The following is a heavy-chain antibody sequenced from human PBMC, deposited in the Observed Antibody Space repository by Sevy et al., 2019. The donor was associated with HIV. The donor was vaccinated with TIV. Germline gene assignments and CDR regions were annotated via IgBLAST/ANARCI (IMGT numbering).Heavy chain of an antibody. V-gene: IGHV3-30-3*01. D-gene: IGHD3-22*01. Sequence: GGSLRLSCAASGFTFSSYAMDWVRQAPGKGLEWVAVISYDGSNKYYADSVKGRFTISRDNSKNTLYLQMNSLRAEDTALYYCARDGQRDYYDSSGYYYYFDYWGQRTLVTVSS. J-gene: IGHJ4*02. CDR3: ARDGQRDYYDSSGYYYYFDY. CDR1: GFTFSSYA. CDR2: ISYDGSNK.